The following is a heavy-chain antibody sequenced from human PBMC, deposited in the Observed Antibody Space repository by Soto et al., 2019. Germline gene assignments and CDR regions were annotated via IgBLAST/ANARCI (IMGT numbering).Heavy chain of an antibody. CDR1: GVSISNSSDY. J-gene: IGHJ1*01. V-gene: IGHV4-39*01. CDR2: LYYSGIT. CDR3: ARHGSN. Sequence: QLQLQESGPGVVKPSETLSLTGTVSGVSISNSSDYLGWIRRPQGKGLEWIETLYYSGITYYYPSLNSRVTISVDTSKNQFSLRLTSVTAADSVVYYCARHGSNCGQSSLVTGSS.